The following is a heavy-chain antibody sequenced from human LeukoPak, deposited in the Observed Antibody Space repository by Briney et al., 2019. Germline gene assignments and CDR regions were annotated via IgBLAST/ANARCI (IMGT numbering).Heavy chain of an antibody. CDR1: GGSFSGYY. CDR3: ASDRLGYCSSTSCYNPLDY. CDR2: INHSGST. D-gene: IGHD2-2*02. Sequence: PSETLSLTCAVYGGSFSGYYWSWIRQPPGKGLEWIGEINHSGSTNYNPSLKSRVTISVDTSKNQFSLKLSSVTAADTAVYYCASDRLGYCSSTSCYNPLDYWGQGTLVTVSS. V-gene: IGHV4-34*01. J-gene: IGHJ4*02.